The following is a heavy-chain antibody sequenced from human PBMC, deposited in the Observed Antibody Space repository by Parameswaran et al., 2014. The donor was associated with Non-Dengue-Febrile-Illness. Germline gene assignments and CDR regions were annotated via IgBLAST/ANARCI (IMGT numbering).Heavy chain of an antibody. D-gene: IGHD1-1*01. CDR1: GYTFTSYG. J-gene: IGHJ4*02. CDR3: ARDGMGWKGQDY. CDR2: ISAYSGNT. V-gene: IGHV1-18*01. Sequence: GPSVKVSCKASGYTFTSYGINWVRQAPGQGLGWMGRISAYSGNTNYAQKLQGRVTMTTDTSTSTAYMELRSLRSDDTAVYYCARDGMGWKGQDYWGQGTLVTVSS.